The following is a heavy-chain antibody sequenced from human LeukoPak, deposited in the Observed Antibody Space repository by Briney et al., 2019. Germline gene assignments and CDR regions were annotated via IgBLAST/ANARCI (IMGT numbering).Heavy chain of an antibody. CDR3: ASGGSYPDAFDI. Sequence: GGSLRLSCAASGFNFNYYAMSWVRQAPGKGLEWVSTVSISGGSSYSADSVKGRFTISRDNSNKILYLQMHSLRAEDTAVYYCASGGSYPDAFDIWGQGTMVTVSS. CDR2: VSISGGSS. CDR1: GFNFNYYA. D-gene: IGHD1-26*01. V-gene: IGHV3-23*01. J-gene: IGHJ3*02.